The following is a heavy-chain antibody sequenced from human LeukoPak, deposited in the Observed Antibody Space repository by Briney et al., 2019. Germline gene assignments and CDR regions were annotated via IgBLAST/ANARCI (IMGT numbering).Heavy chain of an antibody. D-gene: IGHD5-12*01. CDR3: ARLTAGGYTGNFDY. J-gene: IGHJ4*02. CDR2: IYYSGTT. CDR1: GGSISSSSYY. Sequence: SETLSLTCTVSGGSISSSSYYWGWIRQPPGKGLEWIGSIYYSGTTNYNPSLKSRATISVDTSKNQFSLKLSSVTAADTAVYYCARLTAGGYTGNFDYWGQGTLVTVSS. V-gene: IGHV4-39*07.